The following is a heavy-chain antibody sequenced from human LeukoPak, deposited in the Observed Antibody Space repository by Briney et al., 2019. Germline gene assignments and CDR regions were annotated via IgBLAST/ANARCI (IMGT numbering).Heavy chain of an antibody. Sequence: GGSLRLSCAASGFTFSDYGMHWVRQAAGKGLEWVALIWYDGTNKYYVDSVKGRFTISRDNSKNTLYLQMNSLRADDTAVYYCARDRYGIRRDYFDYWGQGILVTVSS. CDR3: ARDRYGIRRDYFDY. CDR2: IWYDGTNK. J-gene: IGHJ4*02. D-gene: IGHD5-18*01. CDR1: GFTFSDYG. V-gene: IGHV3-33*01.